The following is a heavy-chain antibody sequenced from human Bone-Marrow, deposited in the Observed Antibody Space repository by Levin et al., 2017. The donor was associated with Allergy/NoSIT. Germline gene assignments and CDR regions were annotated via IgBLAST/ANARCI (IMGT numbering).Heavy chain of an antibody. J-gene: IGHJ2*01. V-gene: IGHV3-9*01. CDR2: ISWNSGSI. Sequence: GGSLRLSCAASGFTFDDYAMHWVRQAPGKGLEWVSGISWNSGSIGYADSVKGRFTISRDNAKNSLYLQMNSLRAEDTALYYCAKGGIAAAGTSSWYFDLWGRGTLVTVSS. CDR3: AKGGIAAAGTSSWYFDL. D-gene: IGHD6-13*01. CDR1: GFTFDDYA.